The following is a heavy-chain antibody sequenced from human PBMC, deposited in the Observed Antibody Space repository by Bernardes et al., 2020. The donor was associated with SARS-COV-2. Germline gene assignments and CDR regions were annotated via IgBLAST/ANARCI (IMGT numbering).Heavy chain of an antibody. Sequence: SETLSLTCTVSDYSISNSVYYWGWIRQPPGKGLEWIANIYHSGYTNYNPSLKSRVTTSVDTSKNQFYLKLTSVTAADTAVYYCANVVTAGEYYFDYWGQGTQVTVSS. D-gene: IGHD6-13*01. J-gene: IGHJ4*02. CDR3: ANVVTAGEYYFDY. V-gene: IGHV4-38-2*02. CDR1: DYSISNSVYY. CDR2: IYHSGYT.